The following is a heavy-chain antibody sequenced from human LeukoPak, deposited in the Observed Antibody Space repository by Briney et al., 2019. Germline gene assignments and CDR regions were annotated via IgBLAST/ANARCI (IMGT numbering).Heavy chain of an antibody. CDR1: GGTFSSYA. V-gene: IGHV1-69*06. CDR2: IIPIFGTA. CDR3: ARDHGIAAAGRSNWFDP. J-gene: IGHJ5*02. D-gene: IGHD6-13*01. Sequence: SVKVSCKASGGTFSSYAISWVRQAPGQGLEWMGGIIPIFGTANYAQKFQGRVTITADKSTSTAYMELSSLRSEDTAVYYCARDHGIAAAGRSNWFDPWGQGTLVTVSS.